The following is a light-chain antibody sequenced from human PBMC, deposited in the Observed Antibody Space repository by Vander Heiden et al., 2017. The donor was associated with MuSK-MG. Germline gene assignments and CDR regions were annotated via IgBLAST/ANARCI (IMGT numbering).Light chain of an antibody. V-gene: IGKV3-15*01. CDR3: QQDNNWHA. CDR2: GAS. J-gene: IGKJ1*01. CDR1: QSVSTY. Sequence: EIVMTQSPATLSVSPGERATLSCRASQSVSTYLAWYQHRPGQAPRLLIYGASTRAAGIPARFSGSGSGTEFTLTISSLQSEDFAVYYCQQDNNWHAFGQGTKVEIK.